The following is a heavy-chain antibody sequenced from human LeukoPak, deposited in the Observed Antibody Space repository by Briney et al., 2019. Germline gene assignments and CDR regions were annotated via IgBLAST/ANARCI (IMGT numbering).Heavy chain of an antibody. CDR3: ARRLVVVPAAYYAFDI. J-gene: IGHJ3*02. D-gene: IGHD2-2*01. CDR2: IYPGDSDT. CDR1: GYSFTSYW. Sequence: GESLKISCKGSGYSFTSYWIGWVRQMPGKGLEWMGIIYPGDSDTRYSQSFQGQVTISADKSISTAYLQWSSLKALDTAMYYCARRLVVVPAAYYAFDIWGQGTMVTVSS. V-gene: IGHV5-51*01.